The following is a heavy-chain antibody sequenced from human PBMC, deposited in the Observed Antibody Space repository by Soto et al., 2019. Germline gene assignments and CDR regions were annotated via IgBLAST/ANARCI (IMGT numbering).Heavy chain of an antibody. CDR2: ISSSSSYI. Sequence: GGSLRLSCAASGFTFSSYSMSWARQAPGKGLEWVSSISSSSSYIYYADSVKGRFTISRDNAKNSLYLQMNSLRAEDTAVYYCARDSPDYGNFDYWGQGTLVTVSS. V-gene: IGHV3-21*01. D-gene: IGHD4-17*01. CDR1: GFTFSSYS. CDR3: ARDSPDYGNFDY. J-gene: IGHJ4*02.